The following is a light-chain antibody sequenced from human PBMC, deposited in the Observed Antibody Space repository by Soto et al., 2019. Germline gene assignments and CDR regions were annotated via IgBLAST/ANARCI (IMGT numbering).Light chain of an antibody. CDR2: EVS. CDR3: SSYTSSSTRV. Sequence: QSVLTQPASVSGSPGQSITISCSGTSRDVGGYNYVSWYQQHPGKAPKLMIYEVSNRPSGVSDRFLGSKSGDTASLTISGLQADDEADYYCSSYTSSSTRVFGTGTKVTVL. CDR1: SRDVGGYNY. J-gene: IGLJ1*01. V-gene: IGLV2-14*01.